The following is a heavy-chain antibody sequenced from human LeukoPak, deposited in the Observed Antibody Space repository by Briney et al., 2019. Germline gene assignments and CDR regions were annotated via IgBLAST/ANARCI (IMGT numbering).Heavy chain of an antibody. CDR2: IYYSGST. Sequence: PSETLSLTCTVSGGSISSSSYYWGWIRQPPGKGLERIGSIYYSGSTYYNPSLKSRVTISVDTSKNQFSLKLSSVTATDTAVYYCARRGWYEGIYYFDYWGQGTLVTVSS. CDR1: GGSISSSSYY. V-gene: IGHV4-39*01. CDR3: ARRGWYEGIYYFDY. D-gene: IGHD6-19*01. J-gene: IGHJ4*02.